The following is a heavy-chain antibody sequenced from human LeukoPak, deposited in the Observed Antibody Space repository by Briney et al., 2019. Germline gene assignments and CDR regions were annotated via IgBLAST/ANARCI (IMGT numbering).Heavy chain of an antibody. CDR3: ARDFFYQLETDY. D-gene: IGHD1-1*01. J-gene: IGHJ4*02. CDR2: ISYDGSNK. V-gene: IGHV3-30-3*01. Sequence: PGRSLRLSCAASGFTFSSYAMHWVRQAPGKGLEWVAVISYDGSNKYYADSVKGRFTISRDNSKNTLYLQMNSLRAEDTAVYYCARDFFYQLETDYWGQGTLVTVSS. CDR1: GFTFSSYA.